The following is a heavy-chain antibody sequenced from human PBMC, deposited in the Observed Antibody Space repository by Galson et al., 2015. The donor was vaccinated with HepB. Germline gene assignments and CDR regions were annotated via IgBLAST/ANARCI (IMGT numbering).Heavy chain of an antibody. J-gene: IGHJ1*01. V-gene: IGHV1-2*06. CDR3: ARGYGSGDEYFQH. D-gene: IGHD3-10*01. Sequence: SVKVSCKASGYTFTGYYMHWVRQAPGQGLEWMGRINPNSGGTNYAQKFQGRVTMTRDTSISTAYMELSRLRSDDTAVYYCARGYGSGDEYFQHWGQGTLVTVSS. CDR1: GYTFTGYY. CDR2: INPNSGGT.